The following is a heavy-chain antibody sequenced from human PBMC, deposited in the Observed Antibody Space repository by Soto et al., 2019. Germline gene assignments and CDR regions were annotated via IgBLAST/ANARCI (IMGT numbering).Heavy chain of an antibody. J-gene: IGHJ4*02. Sequence: QVQLVESGGGVVQPGRSLRLSCAASGFTFSSYHMHWVRQAPGKGLEWVAVIWSDGSNKYYAYSVKGRFTISRDNSKSTLYLQMNSLRAEDTAVYYCARIGSWALNFDYWGQGTLVTVSS. CDR1: GFTFSSYH. D-gene: IGHD6-13*01. CDR3: ARIGSWALNFDY. CDR2: IWSDGSNK. V-gene: IGHV3-33*01.